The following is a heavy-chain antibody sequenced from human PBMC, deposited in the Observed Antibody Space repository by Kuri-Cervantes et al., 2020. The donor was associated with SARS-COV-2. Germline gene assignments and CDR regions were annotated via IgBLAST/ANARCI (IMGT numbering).Heavy chain of an antibody. Sequence: GESLKISCADSGFTFSSYWMHWVRQAPGKGLEWVANIKDDGSEKYYVDSVKGRFTISRDNSKNTLYLQMSSLRAEDTAVYYCAREATYSSGSHLDYWGQGTLVTVSS. CDR3: AREATYSSGSHLDY. J-gene: IGHJ4*02. CDR2: IKDDGSEK. D-gene: IGHD6-19*01. V-gene: IGHV3-7*01. CDR1: GFTFSSYW.